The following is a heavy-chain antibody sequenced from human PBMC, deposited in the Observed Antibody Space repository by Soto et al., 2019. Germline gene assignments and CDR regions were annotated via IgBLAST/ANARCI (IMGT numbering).Heavy chain of an antibody. CDR3: VRVVAIPGYPDN. V-gene: IGHV1-69*14. Sequence: QVQLVQSGAAVRQPASSVKVSCKTSGATFSIYAITWVRQAPGQGPEWMGGIVPTVDTSTYAQKFQGRVTITADKFTNTVYMELSSLRSDDTAVYYCVRVVAIPGYPDNWGQGTLVTVSS. CDR2: IVPTVDTS. J-gene: IGHJ4*02. D-gene: IGHD5-12*01. CDR1: GATFSIYA.